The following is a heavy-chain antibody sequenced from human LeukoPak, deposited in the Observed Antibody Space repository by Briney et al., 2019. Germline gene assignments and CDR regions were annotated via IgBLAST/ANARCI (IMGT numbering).Heavy chain of an antibody. Sequence: ASVKVSCKASGYTFTSYAMHWVRQAPGQRLEWMGWINAGNGNTKYSQKFQGRVTITRDTSASTAYMELSSLRSEDTAVYYCATGPLYSSSSVGGYYYYYYMDVWGKGTTVTVSS. V-gene: IGHV1-3*01. CDR2: INAGNGNT. D-gene: IGHD6-6*01. CDR1: GYTFTSYA. CDR3: ATGPLYSSSSVGGYYYYYYMDV. J-gene: IGHJ6*03.